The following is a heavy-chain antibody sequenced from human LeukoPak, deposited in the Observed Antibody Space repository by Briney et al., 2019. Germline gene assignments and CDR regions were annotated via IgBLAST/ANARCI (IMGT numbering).Heavy chain of an antibody. Sequence: GGSLRLSCAASGFIFSSFGMHWVRQAPGKGLEWVAVIWYDGSNKNYADSIKGRFTISRDNSKNTLYLQMNSLRAEDTAVYYCASSYYDILTGYQELDHWGQGTLVTVSS. J-gene: IGHJ4*02. V-gene: IGHV3-33*01. CDR2: IWYDGSNK. CDR1: GFIFSSFG. CDR3: ASSYYDILTGYQELDH. D-gene: IGHD3-9*01.